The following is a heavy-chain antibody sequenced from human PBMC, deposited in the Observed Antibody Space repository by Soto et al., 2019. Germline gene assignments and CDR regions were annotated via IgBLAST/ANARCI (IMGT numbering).Heavy chain of an antibody. J-gene: IGHJ6*03. Sequence: QVQLQQWGAGFLKPSEPLSLTCDVYGGSFSGYHWNWIRQSPGKGLEWIGDINHRGSTNYNPSLKSRVTISVDTSKDQFSLRLNSVTAADTAVYYCARAAGSPYYMDVWGKGTTVTVSS. CDR2: INHRGST. CDR3: ARAAGSPYYMDV. CDR1: GGSFSGYH. V-gene: IGHV4-34*01.